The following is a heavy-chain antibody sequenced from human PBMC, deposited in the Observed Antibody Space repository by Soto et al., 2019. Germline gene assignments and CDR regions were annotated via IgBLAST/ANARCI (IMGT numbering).Heavy chain of an antibody. CDR2: ISGYNGNT. V-gene: IGHV1-18*01. Sequence: APVKVSCKTSGYTLSNYGINWVRQAPGQGLEWMGWISGYNGNTNYAQTVQGRVTMTTDTSTGTVYMELRSLKSDDTAIYYCSRFIMVGRWLDPNYYHGMDVSGQGTTVTVSS. D-gene: IGHD3-10*01. CDR1: GYTLSNYG. J-gene: IGHJ6*02. CDR3: SRFIMVGRWLDPNYYHGMDV.